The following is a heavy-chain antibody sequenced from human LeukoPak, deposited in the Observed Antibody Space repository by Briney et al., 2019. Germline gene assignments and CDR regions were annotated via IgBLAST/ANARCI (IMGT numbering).Heavy chain of an antibody. CDR1: GFIVNSKY. CDR3: ARSIPGPHCGGGGCPPTLTPFDL. Sequence: GGSLRLSCEVSGFIVNSKYMSWIRQAPGKELEWVSVMYSGGTAFYADSVRGRFTISRDNSKNTLYLQMNRLKVEDTAVYYCARSIPGPHCGGGGCPPTLTPFDLWGQGTLVTVSS. J-gene: IGHJ4*02. CDR2: MYSGGTA. V-gene: IGHV3-53*01. D-gene: IGHD2-15*01.